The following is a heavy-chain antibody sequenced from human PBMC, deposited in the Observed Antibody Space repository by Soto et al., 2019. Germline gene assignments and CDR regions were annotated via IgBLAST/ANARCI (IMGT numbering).Heavy chain of an antibody. CDR2: IWYDGSNK. V-gene: IGHV3-33*01. CDR1: GFTFSSYG. D-gene: IGHD3-10*01. Sequence: QVQLVESGGGVVQPGRSLRLSCAASGFTFSSYGMHWVRQAPGKGLEWVAVIWYDGSNKYYADSVKGRFTISRDNSKNTLYLQMNSLRAEDTAVYYCARDTARAMDRFYYGMDVWGQGTTVTVSS. CDR3: ARDTARAMDRFYYGMDV. J-gene: IGHJ6*02.